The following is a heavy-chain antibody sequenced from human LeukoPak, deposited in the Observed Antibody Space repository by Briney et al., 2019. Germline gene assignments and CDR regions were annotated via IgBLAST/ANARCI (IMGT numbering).Heavy chain of an antibody. Sequence: GGSLRLSCSASGFTFSSYAMHWVRQAPGKGLEYVSAISSNGGSTYYADSVKGRFTISRDNSKNTLYPQMSSLRAEDTAVYYCVKDRRDSSGHFDYWGQGTLVTVSS. J-gene: IGHJ4*02. CDR3: VKDRRDSSGHFDY. CDR2: ISSNGGST. CDR1: GFTFSSYA. D-gene: IGHD3-22*01. V-gene: IGHV3-64D*06.